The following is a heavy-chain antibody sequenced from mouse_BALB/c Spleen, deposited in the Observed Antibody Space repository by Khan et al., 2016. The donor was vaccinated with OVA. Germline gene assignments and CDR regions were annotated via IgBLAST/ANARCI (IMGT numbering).Heavy chain of an antibody. J-gene: IGHJ2*01. CDR3: AGGFDF. CDR2: IYPGSANT. CDR1: GYTFTDYY. V-gene: IGHV1-84*02. Sequence: QVQLQQSGPELVKPGTSVKISCKASGYTFTDYYINWVRQKPGQGLEWIGWIYPGSANTRYSEKLKGKATLTVDTSSSTAFMQLSSLTSEDTAVYFCAGGFDFWGQGTTLTVSS.